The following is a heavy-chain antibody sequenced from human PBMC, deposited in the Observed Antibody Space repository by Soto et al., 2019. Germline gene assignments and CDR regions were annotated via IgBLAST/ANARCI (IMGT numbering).Heavy chain of an antibody. Sequence: QVQLVQSGAEVKKPGSLVKVSCKASGDTFSRYSISWVRQAPGQGLEWMGGIFAGFGTATYAQKFHGRVLIIADESTTTAYMELTSLTYEDTAVYYCAVGASAAATWYSHGMDVLGQGTTVTVSS. CDR3: AVGASAAATWYSHGMDV. D-gene: IGHD1-26*01. CDR2: IFAGFGTA. J-gene: IGHJ6*02. V-gene: IGHV1-69*12. CDR1: GDTFSRYS.